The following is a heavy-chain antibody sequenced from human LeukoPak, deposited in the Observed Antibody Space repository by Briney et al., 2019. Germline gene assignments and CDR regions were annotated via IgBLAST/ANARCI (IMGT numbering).Heavy chain of an antibody. CDR1: GGTFSSYA. CDR2: IIPIFGTA. Sequence: SVKVSCKASGGTFSSYAISWVRQAPGQGLEWMGRIIPIFGTANYARKFQGRVTMTTDESTSTAYMELSSLRSEDTAVYYCARDQRIGDSVPHPLIWGQGTLVTVSS. J-gene: IGHJ4*02. CDR3: ARDQRIGDSVPHPLI. D-gene: IGHD4-17*01. V-gene: IGHV1-69*05.